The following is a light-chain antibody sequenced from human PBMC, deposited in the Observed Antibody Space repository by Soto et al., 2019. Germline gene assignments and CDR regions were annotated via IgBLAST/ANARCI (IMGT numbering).Light chain of an antibody. CDR3: QQSYSTPSWT. CDR2: AAS. Sequence: IQMTQSPDSMSASVGDRVTSTCRAGQSISSYINWYQQKPGKAPKLLIYAASSLQCGVPSRCSGSESGTDFTLTISSLQPEDFATYYCQQSYSTPSWTFGQGTKVDIK. CDR1: QSISSY. V-gene: IGKV1-39*01. J-gene: IGKJ1*01.